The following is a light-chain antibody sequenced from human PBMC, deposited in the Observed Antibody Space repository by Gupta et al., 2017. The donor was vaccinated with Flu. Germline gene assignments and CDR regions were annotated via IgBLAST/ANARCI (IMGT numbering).Light chain of an antibody. CDR3: QKRSNWPPST. J-gene: IGKJ2*01. CDR2: DAS. V-gene: IGKV3-11*01. CDR1: QSVGTY. Sequence: IVLTQSPATLSLAPGERATLSCRASQSVGTYLAWYQQKPGQTPRLLIYDASNRDTGISARFGGSGFGKDLSLTNSSREQEDFAVYYFQKRSNWPPSTFGQGTMLDI.